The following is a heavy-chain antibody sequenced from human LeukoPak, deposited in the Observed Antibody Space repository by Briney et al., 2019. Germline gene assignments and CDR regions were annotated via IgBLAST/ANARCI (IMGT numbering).Heavy chain of an antibody. V-gene: IGHV3-48*01. CDR3: AKALGLYSGSHKAFDY. J-gene: IGHJ4*02. D-gene: IGHD1-26*01. CDR2: ISSSSSTI. CDR1: GFTFSSYS. Sequence: GGSLRLSCAASGFTFSSYSMNWVRQAPGKGLEWVSYISSSSSTIYYADSVKGRFTISRDNAKNSLYLQMNSLRAEDTAVYYCAKALGLYSGSHKAFDYWGQGTLVTVSS.